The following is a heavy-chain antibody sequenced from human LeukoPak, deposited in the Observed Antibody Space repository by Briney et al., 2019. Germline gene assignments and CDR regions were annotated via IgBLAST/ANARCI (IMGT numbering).Heavy chain of an antibody. D-gene: IGHD2-2*01. Sequence: PSETLSLTCAVSGASIRGGTYYWDWIRQPPGKGLEWIGMIYHSGSTYYNPSLKSRVTISVDTSKNQFSLKLSSVTAADTAVYYCAKQVCSSISCYVDYWGQRTLVTVSS. CDR3: AKQVCSSISCYVDY. CDR1: GASIRGGTYY. CDR2: IYHSGST. J-gene: IGHJ4*02. V-gene: IGHV4-39*01.